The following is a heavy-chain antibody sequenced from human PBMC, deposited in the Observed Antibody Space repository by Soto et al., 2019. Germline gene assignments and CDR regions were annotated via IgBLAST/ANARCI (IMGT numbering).Heavy chain of an antibody. CDR2: IDYSGST. V-gene: IGHV4-59*01. Sequence: QVQLQESGPGLVKPSETLSLTCTVSGGSISNYYWTWIRQPPGKGLEWIGYIDYSGSTNYNPSLKLRVTISVDTSKNQFSRKLSAVTAADTAVHYWAKLPWADYGGIFEPWGPGTLVTVSS. CDR3: AKLPWADYGGIFEP. J-gene: IGHJ5*02. CDR1: GGSISNYY. D-gene: IGHD4-17*01.